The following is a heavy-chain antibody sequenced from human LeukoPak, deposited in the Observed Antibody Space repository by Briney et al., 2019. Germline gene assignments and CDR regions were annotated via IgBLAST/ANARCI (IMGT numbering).Heavy chain of an antibody. CDR2: ISGSGGST. V-gene: IGHV3-23*01. CDR1: VFTFSGYA. D-gene: IGHD3-10*01. Sequence: GGSLRLSCAASVFTFSGYAMSWVRQAPGKGLEWVSAISGSGGSTYYADSVKGRFTISGDNSKNTLYLQMNSLRAEDTAVYYCAKVPVGSSGSYYINWFDPWGQGTLVTVSS. J-gene: IGHJ5*02. CDR3: AKVPVGSSGSYYINWFDP.